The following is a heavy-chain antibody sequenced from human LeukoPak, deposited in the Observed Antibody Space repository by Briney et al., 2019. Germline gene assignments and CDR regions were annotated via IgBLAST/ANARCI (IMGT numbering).Heavy chain of an antibody. CDR3: ARPVAASGGWFDP. Sequence: SETLSLTCTVSGGSIGSSSYYWGWIRQPPGKGLEWIGSIYYSGSTYYNPSLKSRVTISVDTSKNQFSLKLSSVTAADTAVYYCARPVAASGGWFDPWGQGTLVTVSS. J-gene: IGHJ5*02. D-gene: IGHD6-19*01. V-gene: IGHV4-39*01. CDR2: IYYSGST. CDR1: GGSIGSSSYY.